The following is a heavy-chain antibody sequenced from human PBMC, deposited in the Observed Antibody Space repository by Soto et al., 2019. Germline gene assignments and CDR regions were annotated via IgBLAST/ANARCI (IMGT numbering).Heavy chain of an antibody. Sequence: GGSLRLPCAASGFTFTTFAMRRVRQAPGKGLECVSSISASGDITYYADSVKGRFTISRDSSKNTLYLQMNGLRAEDTAIYYCAKDSNLIPWGSNHWGQGTLVTVSS. J-gene: IGHJ5*02. CDR2: ISASGDIT. D-gene: IGHD3-10*01. CDR3: AKDSNLIPWGSNH. V-gene: IGHV3-23*01. CDR1: GFTFTTFA.